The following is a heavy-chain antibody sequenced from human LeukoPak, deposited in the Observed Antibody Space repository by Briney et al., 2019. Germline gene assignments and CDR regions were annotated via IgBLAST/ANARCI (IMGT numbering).Heavy chain of an antibody. J-gene: IGHJ4*02. CDR1: GFTFSSYS. V-gene: IGHV3-33*08. D-gene: IGHD6-13*01. CDR2: IWYDGSNK. Sequence: GGSLRLSCAASGFTFSSYSMNWVRQAPGKGLEWVAVIWYDGSNKYYADSVKGRFTISRDNSMNTLYLQMNSLRAEDTAVYYCARGSSSTWYGGFFDYWGQGTLVTVSS. CDR3: ARGSSSTWYGGFFDY.